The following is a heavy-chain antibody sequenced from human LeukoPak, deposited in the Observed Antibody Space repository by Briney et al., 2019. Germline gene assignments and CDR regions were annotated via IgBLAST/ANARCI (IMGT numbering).Heavy chain of an antibody. CDR3: ARGTRWLQF. CDR1: GGSFSGYY. V-gene: IGHV4-34*01. D-gene: IGHD5-24*01. J-gene: IGHJ4*02. Sequence: SETLSLTCAVYGGSFSGYYWSWIRQPPGKGLEWIGEINHDGSTNYNPSLKSRVTISVDTSKNQFSLKLSSVTAADTAVYYCARGTRWLQFWGQGTLVTVSS. CDR2: INHDGST.